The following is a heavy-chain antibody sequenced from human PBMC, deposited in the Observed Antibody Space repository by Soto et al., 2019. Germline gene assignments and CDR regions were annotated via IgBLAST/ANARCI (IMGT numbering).Heavy chain of an antibody. CDR1: GFTFSNSA. V-gene: IGHV1-58*01. J-gene: IGHJ3*02. Sequence: SVKVPCKTSGFTFSNSAVQWVRQARGQRLEWMGWIVVGSGNTKYAQKFRERVTITRDMSTSTAHMEVSSLAPEDTAVYYCAAELYSGGSCCSFDIWGQGTTVTVSS. CDR3: AAELYSGGSCCSFDI. CDR2: IVVGSGNT. D-gene: IGHD2-15*01.